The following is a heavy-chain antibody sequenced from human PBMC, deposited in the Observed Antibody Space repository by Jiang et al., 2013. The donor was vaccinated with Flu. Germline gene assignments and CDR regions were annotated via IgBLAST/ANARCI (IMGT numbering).Heavy chain of an antibody. Sequence: GPGLVKPSETLSLTCTVSGGSISSYSWNWIRQPPGKGLEWIGYIYYTGSTNYSPSLKSRVTISLDTSKNQFSLDLSSVTAADTAVYYCARASYGSPFDYWGQGTLVTVSS. J-gene: IGHJ4*02. CDR2: IYYTGST. D-gene: IGHD3-16*01. CDR3: ARASYGSPFDY. V-gene: IGHV4-59*01. CDR1: GGSISSYS.